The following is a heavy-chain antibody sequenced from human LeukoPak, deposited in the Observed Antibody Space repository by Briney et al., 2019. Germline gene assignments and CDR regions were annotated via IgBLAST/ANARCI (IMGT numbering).Heavy chain of an antibody. CDR1: GFTFSTCA. J-gene: IGHJ4*02. Sequence: GGSLRLSCAASGFTFSTCAMSWVRQAPGKGLEWVSTISGGGRSTDYADSVKGQFTIPRDNSKNTLYLQMNSLRAEDTAVYYCARERYFDYWGQGTLVTVSS. CDR2: ISGGGRST. CDR3: ARERYFDY. V-gene: IGHV3-23*01.